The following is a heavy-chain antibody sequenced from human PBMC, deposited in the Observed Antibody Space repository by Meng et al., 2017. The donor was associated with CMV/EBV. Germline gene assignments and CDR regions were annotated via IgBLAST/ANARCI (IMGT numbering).Heavy chain of an antibody. CDR3: ARCNVEDSSSSWDYYYGMDV. D-gene: IGHD6-6*01. V-gene: IGHV3-30*04. CDR1: GFTFSSYA. J-gene: IGHJ6*02. Sequence: GGSLRLSCAASGFTFSSYAMHWVRQAPGKGLEWVAVISYDGSNKYYADSVKGRFTISRDNSKNTLYLQMNSLRAEDTAVYYCARCNVEDSSSSWDYYYGMDVWGQGTTVTVSS. CDR2: ISYDGSNK.